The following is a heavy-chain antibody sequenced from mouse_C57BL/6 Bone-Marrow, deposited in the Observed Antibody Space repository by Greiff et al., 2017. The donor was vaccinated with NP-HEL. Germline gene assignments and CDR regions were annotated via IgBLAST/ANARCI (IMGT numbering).Heavy chain of an antibody. J-gene: IGHJ3*01. D-gene: IGHD2-3*01. V-gene: IGHV1-18*01. CDR3: ARGDGYPFAY. CDR2: INPNNGGT. CDR1: GYTFTDYN. Sequence: EVQLQQSGPELVKPGASVKIPCKASGYTFTDYNMAWVKQSHGKSLEWIGDINPNNGGTIYNQKFKGKATLTVDKSSSTAYMALRSLTSEDTAVYYCARGDGYPFAYWGQGTLVTVSA.